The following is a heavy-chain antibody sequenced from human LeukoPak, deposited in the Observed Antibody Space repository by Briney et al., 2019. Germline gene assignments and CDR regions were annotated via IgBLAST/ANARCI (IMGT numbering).Heavy chain of an antibody. CDR1: GFTVTNYH. V-gene: IGHV1-46*01. CDR3: ARAPAGTLDF. J-gene: IGHJ4*02. CDR2: IKGTGDSP. D-gene: IGHD6-13*01. Sequence: GASVKVSCTASGFTVTNYHMHWVRQAPGQGLEWVGLIKGTGDSPDYAQKFQGRVTATCDTSTNAAYLELRSLKLEDTAVYYCARAPAGTLDFWGQGTLVTVS.